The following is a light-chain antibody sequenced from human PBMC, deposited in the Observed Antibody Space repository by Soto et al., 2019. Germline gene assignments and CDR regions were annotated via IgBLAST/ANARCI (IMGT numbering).Light chain of an antibody. CDR2: STD. CDR1: SSNIGTNY. J-gene: IGLJ2*01. V-gene: IGLV1-47*01. Sequence: QSVLTQSPSASGTPGQRVTVSCSGSSSNIGTNYVYWYQQLPGTAPKVLIYSTDKRPSGVPDRFSGSKSGTSAYLAISGLRSEDEADYYCAACDASLSGPVFGGGTKLTVL. CDR3: AACDASLSGPV.